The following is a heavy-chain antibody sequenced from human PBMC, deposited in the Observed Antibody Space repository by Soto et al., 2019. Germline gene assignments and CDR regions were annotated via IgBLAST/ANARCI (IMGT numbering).Heavy chain of an antibody. CDR1: VLTFSSYG. Sequence: SLRLSCAGSVLTFSSYGMHWVRQAPGKGLEWVAVIWYDGRNTYYADSVKGRFTISRDNSKNTLYLQMNSLRAEDTAVYYCARTAYYYDSSGYYFDCWGQGTLVTVSS. CDR3: ARTAYYYDSSGYYFDC. J-gene: IGHJ4*02. V-gene: IGHV3-33*01. D-gene: IGHD3-22*01. CDR2: IWYDGRNT.